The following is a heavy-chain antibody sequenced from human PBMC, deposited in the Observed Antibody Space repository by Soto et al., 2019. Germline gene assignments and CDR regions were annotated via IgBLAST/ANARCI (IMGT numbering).Heavy chain of an antibody. Sequence: EVRLVQSGGGLVQPGGSLRLSCAASLFIVSDNYMSWVRQAPGKGLEWVSLIYRGGGTDYAESVKGRFSISRDNSKNTLYLQTTSLKAEDTGIYYSASLMTTAPYWGWRTVVTVSS. CDR2: IYRGGGT. CDR3: ASLMTTAPY. CDR1: LFIVSDNY. D-gene: IGHD4-17*01. J-gene: IGHJ4*02. V-gene: IGHV3-66*01.